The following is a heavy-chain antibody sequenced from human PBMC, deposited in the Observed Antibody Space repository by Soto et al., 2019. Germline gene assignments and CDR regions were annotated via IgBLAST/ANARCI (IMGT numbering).Heavy chain of an antibody. J-gene: IGHJ5*02. CDR2: INYDGSTT. Sequence: EVQLVESGGGLVQPGGSLRLSCAASGFTFSSYWMHWVRQVPGKGLVWVSRINYDGSTTSYADSVKGRFTISRDNARNRLYLQMNSLRAEDTAVYYCARAGTGWYWFDPWGQGTLVTVSS. V-gene: IGHV3-74*01. D-gene: IGHD6-19*01. CDR3: ARAGTGWYWFDP. CDR1: GFTFSSYW.